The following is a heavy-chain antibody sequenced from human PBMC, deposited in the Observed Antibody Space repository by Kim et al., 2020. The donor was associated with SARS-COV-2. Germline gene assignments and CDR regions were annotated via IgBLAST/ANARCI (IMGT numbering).Heavy chain of an antibody. J-gene: IGHJ6*02. Sequence: GGSLRLSCAASGFTFSSYGMHWVRQAPGKWLEWVAVISYDGSNKYYADSVKGRFTISRDNSKNTLYLQMNSLRAEDTAVYYCAKEEGSGYSSGWTYYYYGTDVWGQGTTVTVSS. CDR3: AKEEGSGYSSGWTYYYYGTDV. CDR2: ISYDGSNK. CDR1: GFTFSSYG. D-gene: IGHD6-19*01. V-gene: IGHV3-30*18.